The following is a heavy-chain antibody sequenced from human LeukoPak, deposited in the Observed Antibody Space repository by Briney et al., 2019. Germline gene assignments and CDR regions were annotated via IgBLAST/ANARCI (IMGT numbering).Heavy chain of an antibody. Sequence: GGSLRLSCAASGFSFSSYNMNWVRQAPGKGLQWVSYISTSSSIIYYADSVKGRFTISRDNAKNSLYLQMNSLRAEDTAVYYCAKDFGAYCGGDCYSLDYWGQGTLVTVSS. CDR3: AKDFGAYCGGDCYSLDY. D-gene: IGHD2-21*01. V-gene: IGHV3-48*01. J-gene: IGHJ4*02. CDR1: GFSFSSYN. CDR2: ISTSSSII.